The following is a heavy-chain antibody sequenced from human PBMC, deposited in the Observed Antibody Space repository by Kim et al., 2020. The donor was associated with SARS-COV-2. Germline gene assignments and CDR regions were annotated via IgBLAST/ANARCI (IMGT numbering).Heavy chain of an antibody. CDR3: ARGKFFEY. Sequence: SKTLSLTCAVSGDSVSRYIWTWIRQSPSRGLEWLGRTYYTSKLYNDYAPSLKSRITIKPDTSKNQVSLQLNSVTPEDTAVYFCARGKFFEYWGQGTLVTV. V-gene: IGHV6-1*01. CDR2: TYYTSKLYN. CDR1: GDSVSRYI. J-gene: IGHJ4*02.